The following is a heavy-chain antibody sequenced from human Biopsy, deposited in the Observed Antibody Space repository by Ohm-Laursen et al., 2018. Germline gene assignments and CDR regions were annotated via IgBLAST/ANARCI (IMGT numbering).Heavy chain of an antibody. Sequence: SLRLSCAASGFTFNIYAMNWVRQAPGKGLEWVSTISGTTTKTYYADSVKGRFTISRDNSKNTVSLQMDSLRAEDTALYYCARDYTWNYVGIGYCGHGTLVTVSS. D-gene: IGHD1-7*01. CDR3: ARDYTWNYVGIGY. V-gene: IGHV3-23*01. J-gene: IGHJ4*01. CDR2: ISGTTTKT. CDR1: GFTFNIYA.